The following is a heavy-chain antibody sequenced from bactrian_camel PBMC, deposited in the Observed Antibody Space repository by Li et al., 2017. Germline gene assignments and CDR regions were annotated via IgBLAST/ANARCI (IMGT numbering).Heavy chain of an antibody. CDR3: LSSLGSDEGC. CDR2: INNGGGST. D-gene: IGHD5*01. Sequence: VQLVESGGGSVQAGGSLRLSCAATGYTFGRHCMGWFCQAPGKGVEWVSRINNGGGSTYYADSLKGRFTISRDNAKNTLYLQLNSLQTEDTAMYYCLSSLGSDEGCWGQGTQVTVS. J-gene: IGHJ4*01. CDR1: GYTFGRHC. V-gene: IGHV3S40*01.